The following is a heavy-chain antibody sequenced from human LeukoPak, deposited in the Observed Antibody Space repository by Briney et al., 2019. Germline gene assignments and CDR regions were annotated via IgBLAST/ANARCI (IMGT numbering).Heavy chain of an antibody. Sequence: ASVKVSCKASGYTFTSYGIDWVRQAPGQGLEWMGWISGHNGHTNYVQKMQGRVTMTTDTSTNTAYMELRNLTSDDTAVYYCARGPGIAVAGVFDYWGQGSLVTVSS. J-gene: IGHJ4*02. D-gene: IGHD6-19*01. V-gene: IGHV1-18*04. CDR2: ISGHNGHT. CDR1: GYTFTSYG. CDR3: ARGPGIAVAGVFDY.